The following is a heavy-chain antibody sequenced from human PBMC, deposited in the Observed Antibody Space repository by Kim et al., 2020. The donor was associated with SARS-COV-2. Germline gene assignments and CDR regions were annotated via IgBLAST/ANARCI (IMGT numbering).Heavy chain of an antibody. CDR3: ARHQRDSITMIVVVITRGAFDI. Sequence: GSIYYSSSACYNPSLKRRVTISVDTSKNQFSLKLSSVTAADTAVYYCARHQRDSITMIVVVITRGAFDIWGQGTMVTVSS. V-gene: IGHV4-39*01. J-gene: IGHJ3*02. CDR2: IYYSSSA. D-gene: IGHD3-22*01.